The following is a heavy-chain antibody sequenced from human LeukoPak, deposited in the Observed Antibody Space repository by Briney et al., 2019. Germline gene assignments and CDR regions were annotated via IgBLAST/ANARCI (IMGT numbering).Heavy chain of an antibody. J-gene: IGHJ3*02. D-gene: IGHD3-3*01. CDR2: IYTSGST. CDR3: AREIRFLEWFVSVDI. CDR1: GGSISSYY. Sequence: PSETLSLTCTVSGGSISSYYWSWIRQPAGKGLDWIGRIYTSGSTNYNPSLKSRVTMSVDTSKNQFSLKLSSVTAADTAVYYCAREIRFLEWFVSVDIWGQGTMFTVSS. V-gene: IGHV4-4*07.